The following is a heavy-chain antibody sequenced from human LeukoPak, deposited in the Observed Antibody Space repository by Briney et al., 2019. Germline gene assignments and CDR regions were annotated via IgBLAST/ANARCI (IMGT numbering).Heavy chain of an antibody. J-gene: IGHJ3*02. CDR2: IRYDGSNK. CDR3: AKASNWNYMGDAFDI. CDR1: GFTFSSYG. V-gene: IGHV3-30*02. Sequence: GGSLRLSCAASGFTFSSYGMHWVRQAPGKGLEWVAFIRYDGSNKYYADSVKGRFTISRDNSKNTLYLQMNSLRAEDTAVYYCAKASNWNYMGDAFDIWGQGTMVTVSS. D-gene: IGHD1-7*01.